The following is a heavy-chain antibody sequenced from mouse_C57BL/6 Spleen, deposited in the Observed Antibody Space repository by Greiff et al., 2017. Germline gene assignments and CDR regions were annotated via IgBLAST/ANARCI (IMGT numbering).Heavy chain of an antibody. V-gene: IGHV1-53*01. D-gene: IGHD1-1*01. J-gene: IGHJ1*03. Sequence: QVQLQQPGTELVKPGASVKLSCKASGYTFTSYWMHWVKQRPGQGLEWIGNINPSNGGTNYNEKFKSKATLTVDKSSSTAYMQLSSLTSEDSAVYCCARGVYYGTDWYFGLWGTGTPVTVSS. CDR1: GYTFTSYW. CDR3: ARGVYYGTDWYFGL. CDR2: INPSNGGT.